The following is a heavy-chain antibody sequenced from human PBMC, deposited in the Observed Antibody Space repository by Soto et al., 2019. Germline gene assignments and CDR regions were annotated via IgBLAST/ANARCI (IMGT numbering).Heavy chain of an antibody. CDR3: ARRTWGMNV. CDR2: IFHSGNT. CDR1: SGSIDTTNL. J-gene: IGHJ6*02. D-gene: IGHD2-8*01. Sequence: QVQLQESGPGLVKPSGTLSLTCAVFSGSIDTTNLWSWVRQPPGKLLEWIGEIFHSGNTYYNPSPASRVTISVDTSKNQFSLNLRSAPDADPAVYYCARRTWGMNVWGQGTTVTVYS. V-gene: IGHV4-4*02.